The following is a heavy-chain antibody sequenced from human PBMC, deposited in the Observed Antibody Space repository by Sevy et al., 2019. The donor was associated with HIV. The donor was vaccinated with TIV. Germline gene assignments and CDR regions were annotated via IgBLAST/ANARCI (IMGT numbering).Heavy chain of an antibody. Sequence: GGSLRLSCAASGFTFSSYAMNWVRQAPGKGLEWVSYIKAISSNIYYADSVKGRFTISRDNAETSLYLQMNSVRAEDTAVYYCARELFSGGNAVYGYWGQGTLVTVSS. CDR2: IKAISSNI. CDR1: GFTFSSYA. CDR3: ARELFSGGNAVYGY. V-gene: IGHV3-21*01. D-gene: IGHD2-15*01. J-gene: IGHJ4*02.